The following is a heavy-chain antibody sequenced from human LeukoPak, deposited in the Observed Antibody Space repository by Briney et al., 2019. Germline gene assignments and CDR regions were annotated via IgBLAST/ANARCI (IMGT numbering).Heavy chain of an antibody. Sequence: GASVKVSCKASGGTFSSYAISWVRQAPGQGLEWMGRIIPIFGTANYARKFQGRVTITTDESTSTAYMELSSLRSEDTAVYYCAAYSSSSFVDYWGQGTLVTVSS. V-gene: IGHV1-69*05. J-gene: IGHJ4*02. CDR3: AAYSSSSFVDY. D-gene: IGHD6-6*01. CDR2: IIPIFGTA. CDR1: GGTFSSYA.